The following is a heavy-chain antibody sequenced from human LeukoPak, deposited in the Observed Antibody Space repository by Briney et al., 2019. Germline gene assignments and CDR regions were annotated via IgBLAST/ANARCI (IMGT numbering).Heavy chain of an antibody. Sequence: PGGSLRLSCAASGFTFSSYAMSWVRQAPGKGLEWVSAISGSGGSTYYADSVKGRFTISRDNSKNTLSLQMNSLRVEDTAVYYCAKEMSSRYSGTFAYWGQGTLVTVSS. CDR2: ISGSGGST. J-gene: IGHJ4*02. CDR3: AKEMSSRYSGTFAY. V-gene: IGHV3-23*01. D-gene: IGHD1-26*01. CDR1: GFTFSSYA.